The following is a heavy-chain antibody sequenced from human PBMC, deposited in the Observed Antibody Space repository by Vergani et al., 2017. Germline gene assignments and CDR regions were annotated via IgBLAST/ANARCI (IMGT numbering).Heavy chain of an antibody. D-gene: IGHD2-2*02. CDR1: GGTFSSYT. CDR2: IIPTLGIA. V-gene: IGHV1-69*02. CDR3: ARRSCYIRGSSRWGYGMDV. Sequence: QVQLVQSGAEVKKPGSSVKVSCKASGGTFSSYTTSWVRQAPGQGLEWMGRIIPTLGIANYAQKFQGRVTITADKATSTGYMELSSRRSEETAVDYCARRSCYIRGSSRWGYGMDVWGQGTTVTVSS. J-gene: IGHJ6*02.